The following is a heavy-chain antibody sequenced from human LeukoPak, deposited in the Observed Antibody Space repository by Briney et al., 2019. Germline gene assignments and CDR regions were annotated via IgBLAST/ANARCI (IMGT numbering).Heavy chain of an antibody. D-gene: IGHD1-7*01. CDR1: GYTFSSSW. CDR3: ASSWNWGYNWFDP. V-gene: IGHV3-7*01. CDR2: IKQDGSEK. J-gene: IGHJ5*02. Sequence: PGGSLRLSCAASGYTFSSSWMSWVRQAPGKGLEWVANIKQDGSEKYYVDSVKGRFTISRDNAKNSLYLQMNSLRAEDTAVYYCASSWNWGYNWFDPWGQGTLVTVSS.